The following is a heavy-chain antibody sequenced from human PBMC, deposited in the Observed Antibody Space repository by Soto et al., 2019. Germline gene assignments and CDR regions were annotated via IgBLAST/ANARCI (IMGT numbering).Heavy chain of an antibody. J-gene: IGHJ6*02. D-gene: IGHD2-15*01. Sequence: QVQLVQSGAEVKKPGSSVKVSCKASGGTFSSYAISWVRQAPGQGLEWMGGIIPIFGTANYAQKFQGRVTITADEXTXTXSMELSSLRAEDTAVYSCARSTRYCSGGSCYPGMDVWGQGTTVTVSS. V-gene: IGHV1-69*12. CDR1: GGTFSSYA. CDR2: IIPIFGTA. CDR3: ARSTRYCSGGSCYPGMDV.